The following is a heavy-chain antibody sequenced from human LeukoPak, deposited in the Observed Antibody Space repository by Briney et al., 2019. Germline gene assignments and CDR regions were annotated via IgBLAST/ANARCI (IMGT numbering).Heavy chain of an antibody. CDR2: INSDGSST. Sequence: GGSLRLSCVAAGITFSSNWMHWVRQAPGKGLVWVSRINSDGSSTSYADSVKGRFTISRDNAKDTLYLQMNSLRVEDTAVYYCTSLSGPWGQGTLVTVSS. D-gene: IGHD3-10*01. V-gene: IGHV3-74*01. CDR1: GITFSSNW. J-gene: IGHJ4*02. CDR3: TSLSGP.